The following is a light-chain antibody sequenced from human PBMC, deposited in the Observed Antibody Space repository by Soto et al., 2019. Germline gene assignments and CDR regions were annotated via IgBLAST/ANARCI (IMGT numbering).Light chain of an antibody. CDR2: NSN. Sequence: QSVLTQSPSASGTPGQTVTISCFGSSSNVGKNTVNWYRQVSGAAPNLLIFNSNQRPSGVPDRFSGSKSDTSASLAISGLRSEDEAHYYCAAWDDSLKAVLFGGGTKVTVL. V-gene: IGLV1-44*01. CDR1: SSNVGKNT. CDR3: AAWDDSLKAVL. J-gene: IGLJ3*02.